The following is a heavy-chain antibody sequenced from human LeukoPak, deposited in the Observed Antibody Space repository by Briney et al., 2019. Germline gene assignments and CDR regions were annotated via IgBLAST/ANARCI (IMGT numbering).Heavy chain of an antibody. CDR1: GGSISSSSYY. CDR3: ARRELAVAGFGRAGLDY. CDR2: IYYSGNT. D-gene: IGHD6-19*01. V-gene: IGHV4-39*01. J-gene: IGHJ4*02. Sequence: NPSETLSLTCTVSGGSISSSSYYWGWIRQPPGKGLERIGSIYYSGNTYYNPSLKSRVTISVDTSKNQFSLKLTSVTAADTAVYYCARRELAVAGFGRAGLDYWGQGTLVTVSS.